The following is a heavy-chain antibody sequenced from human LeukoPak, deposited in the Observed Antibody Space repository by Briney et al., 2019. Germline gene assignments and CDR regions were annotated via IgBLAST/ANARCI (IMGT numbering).Heavy chain of an antibody. J-gene: IGHJ4*02. D-gene: IGHD3-16*02. CDR1: GFTVSSNY. Sequence: GGSLRLSCAASGFTVSSNYMSWVRQAPGKGLEWVSVIYSGGSTYYADSVKGRFTISRDNSKNTLYPQMNSLRAEDTAVYYCAREQVEDDYVWGSYPFDWGQGTLVTVSS. CDR3: AREQVEDDYVWGSYPFD. CDR2: IYSGGST. V-gene: IGHV3-66*01.